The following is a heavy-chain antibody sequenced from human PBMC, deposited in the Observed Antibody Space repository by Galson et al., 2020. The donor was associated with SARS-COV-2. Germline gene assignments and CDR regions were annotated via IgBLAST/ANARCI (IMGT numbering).Heavy chain of an antibody. V-gene: IGHV1-69*13. CDR2: IIPIFGTA. D-gene: IGHD3-10*01. CDR3: ARHYYGSGSYYTSYYYYGIDV. Sequence: SVKVSCKASGGTFSSYAISWVRPAPGQGLEWMGGIIPIFGTANYAQKFQGRVTITADESTSTAYMELSSLRSEDTAVYYCARHYYGSGSYYTSYYYYGIDVWGQGTTVTVSS. CDR1: GGTFSSYA. J-gene: IGHJ6*02.